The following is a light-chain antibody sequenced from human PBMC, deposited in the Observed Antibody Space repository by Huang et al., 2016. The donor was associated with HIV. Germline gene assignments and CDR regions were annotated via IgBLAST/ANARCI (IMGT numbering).Light chain of an antibody. CDR3: QQCNKWPPIT. Sequence: EIVMTQSPASLSVSPGERATLSCRASQSVNRNLAWYQQKPGQAPRLLIYGASARATGVSARFSGSGSGTDFTLTISSLQSEDSAVYYCQQCNKWPPITFGQGTRLEIK. CDR1: QSVNRN. CDR2: GAS. J-gene: IGKJ5*01. V-gene: IGKV3-15*01.